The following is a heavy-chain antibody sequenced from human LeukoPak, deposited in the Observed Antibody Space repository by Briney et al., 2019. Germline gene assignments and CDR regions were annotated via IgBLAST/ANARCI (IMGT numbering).Heavy chain of an antibody. CDR2: IYYSGST. J-gene: IGHJ5*02. D-gene: IGHD3-3*01. CDR3: ARGPGYYDFWSGYSGNWFAP. V-gene: IGHV4-59*12. Sequence: SETLSLTCTVSGGSISSYYWSWIRQPPGKGLEWIGHIYYSGSTNYNPSLKSRVTISVDTSKNQFSLKLSSVPAAATAVYYCARGPGYYDFWSGYSGNWFAPWGQGTLVTVSS. CDR1: GGSISSYY.